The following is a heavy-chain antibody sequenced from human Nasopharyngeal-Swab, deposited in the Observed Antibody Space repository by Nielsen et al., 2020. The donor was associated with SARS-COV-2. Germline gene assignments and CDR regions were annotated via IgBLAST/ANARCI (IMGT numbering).Heavy chain of an antibody. CDR3: TRGGWKRYYYYHYMDV. CDR2: IIPIFGTA. CDR1: GGTFSSYA. J-gene: IGHJ6*03. D-gene: IGHD6-19*01. Sequence: SVKVSCKASGGTFSSYAISWVRQAPGQGLEWMGGIIPIFGTANYAQKFQGRVTITADESTSTAYMELSSLRSEDTAVYYCTRGGWKRYYYYHYMDVWGKGTTVTVSS. V-gene: IGHV1-69*13.